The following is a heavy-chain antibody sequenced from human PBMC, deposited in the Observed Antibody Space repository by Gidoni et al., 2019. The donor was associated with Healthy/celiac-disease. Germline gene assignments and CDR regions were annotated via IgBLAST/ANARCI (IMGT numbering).Heavy chain of an antibody. CDR1: GFTFSSYS. Sequence: EVQLVESGGGLVKPGGSLRLSCAASGFTFSSYSMNWVRQAPGKGLEWVSSISSSSSYIYYADSVKGRFTISRDNAKNSLYLQMNSLRAEDTAVYYCARDHGGGSCCLLWGQGTLVTVSS. D-gene: IGHD2-15*01. CDR3: ARDHGGGSCCLL. J-gene: IGHJ4*02. V-gene: IGHV3-21*01. CDR2: ISSSSSYI.